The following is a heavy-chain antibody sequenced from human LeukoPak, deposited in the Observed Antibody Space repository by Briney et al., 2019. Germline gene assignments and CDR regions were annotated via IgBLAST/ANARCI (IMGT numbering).Heavy chain of an antibody. V-gene: IGHV4-4*02. CDR1: GGSISSSNW. CDR3: ATHDYGDPPKGMDV. Sequence: KPSETLSLTCAVSGGSISSSNWWSWVRQPPGKGLEWIGEIYHSGSTNYNPSLKSRVTISVDKSKNQFSLKLSSVTAADTAVYYCATHDYGDPPKGMDVWGQGTTVTVSS. CDR2: IYHSGST. D-gene: IGHD4-17*01. J-gene: IGHJ6*02.